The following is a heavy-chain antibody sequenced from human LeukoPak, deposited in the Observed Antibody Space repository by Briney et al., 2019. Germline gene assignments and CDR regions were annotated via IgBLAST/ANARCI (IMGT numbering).Heavy chain of an antibody. CDR2: ISYDGSNK. J-gene: IGHJ6*03. Sequence: PVRSLRLSCAASGFTFSSYGMHWVRQAPGKGLEWVAVISYDGSNKYYADSVKGRFTISRDNSKNTLYLQMNSLRAEDTAVYYCARGPVGYCSSTSCYRPYYYYMDVWGKGTTVTVSS. CDR3: ARGPVGYCSSTSCYRPYYYYMDV. V-gene: IGHV3-30*03. CDR1: GFTFSSYG. D-gene: IGHD2-2*01.